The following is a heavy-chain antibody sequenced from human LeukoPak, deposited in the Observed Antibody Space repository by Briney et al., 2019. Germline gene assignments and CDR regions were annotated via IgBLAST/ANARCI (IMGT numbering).Heavy chain of an antibody. CDR1: GNSVSSNSAA. Sequence: SQTLSLTCVISGNSVSSNSAAWNWIRQSPSRGLEWLGRTYYRSKWYYDYAVAVKSRISINPDTSKNQFSLQLSSVTPEDTAVYYCARDPVGGSTIFDYWGQGTLVTVSS. D-gene: IGHD1-26*01. J-gene: IGHJ4*02. V-gene: IGHV6-1*01. CDR3: ARDPVGGSTIFDY. CDR2: TYYRSKWYY.